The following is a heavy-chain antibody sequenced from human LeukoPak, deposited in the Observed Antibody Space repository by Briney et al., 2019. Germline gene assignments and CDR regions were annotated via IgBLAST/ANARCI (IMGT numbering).Heavy chain of an antibody. D-gene: IGHD6-13*01. J-gene: IGHJ4*02. CDR3: AKAIDSSSWYGFDY. CDR2: ISGSGGST. Sequence: GGSLRLSCAASGFTFSSYAMTWVRQAPGKGLEWVAAISGSGGSTYYADSVKGRFTISRDNSKNTLYLQMNSLRAEDTAVYYCAKAIDSSSWYGFDYWGQGTLVTVSS. V-gene: IGHV3-23*01. CDR1: GFTFSSYA.